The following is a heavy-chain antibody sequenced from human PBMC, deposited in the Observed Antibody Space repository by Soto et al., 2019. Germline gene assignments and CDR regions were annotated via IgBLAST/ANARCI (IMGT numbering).Heavy chain of an antibody. Sequence: EMQLLESGGGLVQAGGSLRLSCAASGFTVSSYALNWVRQAPGKGLECVSGISASTYYADSVKGRFTISRDTSKNTLYLQMNCLRAEDPAIYFCAIPMYSPRWYYFDHWAQGTLVTVSS. CDR2: ISAST. D-gene: IGHD6-13*01. V-gene: IGHV3-23*01. CDR1: GFTVSSYA. J-gene: IGHJ4*02. CDR3: AIPMYSPRWYYFDH.